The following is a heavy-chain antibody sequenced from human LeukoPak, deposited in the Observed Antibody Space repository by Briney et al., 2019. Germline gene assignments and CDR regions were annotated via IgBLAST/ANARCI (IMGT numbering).Heavy chain of an antibody. CDR3: ARDPDVVGATPFDY. J-gene: IGHJ4*02. D-gene: IGHD1-26*01. V-gene: IGHV3-11*04. CDR2: ISSSGSTI. Sequence: GGSLRLSCAASGFTFSDYYISWIRQAPGKGLEWVSYISSSGSTIYYADSVKGRFTISRDNAKNSLYLQMNSLRAEDTAVYYCARDPDVVGATPFDYWGQGTLVTVSS. CDR1: GFTFSDYY.